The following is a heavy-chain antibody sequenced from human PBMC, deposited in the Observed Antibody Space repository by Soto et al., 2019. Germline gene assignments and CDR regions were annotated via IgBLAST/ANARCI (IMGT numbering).Heavy chain of an antibody. D-gene: IGHD3-22*01. CDR1: GFTFSSYW. J-gene: IGHJ4*02. V-gene: IGHV3-7*05. CDR3: ARPTRDSSVYSPLDY. CDR2: IKQDGSEK. Sequence: GESLKISCAASGFTFSSYWMNWVRQAPGKGLEWVANIKQDGSEKYYVDSVKGRFTISRDNAKNSLYLQMNSLRAEDTAVYYCARPTRDSSVYSPLDYWGQGTLVTVSS.